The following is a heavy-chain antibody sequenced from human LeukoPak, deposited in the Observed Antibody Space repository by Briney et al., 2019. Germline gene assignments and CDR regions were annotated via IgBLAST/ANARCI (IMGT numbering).Heavy chain of an antibody. CDR2: IYYSGST. J-gene: IGHJ4*02. Sequence: SETLSLTCTVSGGSVSSDYWSWIRQPPGKGLEWIGYIYYSGSTNYNPSLKSRVTISVDTSKNQFSLKLSSVTAADTAVYYCAREVVRGQAPDYWGQGTLVTVSS. D-gene: IGHD3-10*01. CDR1: GGSVSSDY. CDR3: AREVVRGQAPDY. V-gene: IGHV4-59*02.